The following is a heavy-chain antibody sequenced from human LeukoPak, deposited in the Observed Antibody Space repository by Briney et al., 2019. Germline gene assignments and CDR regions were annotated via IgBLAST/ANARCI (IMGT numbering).Heavy chain of an antibody. CDR2: ISYDGSNK. D-gene: IGHD6-13*01. Sequence: QSGGSLRLSCAASGFTFSSYAMHWARQAPGKGLEWVAVISYDGSNKYYADSVKGRFTISRDNSKNTLYLQMNSLRAEDTAVYYCARAAAGPTYYYYYMDVWGKGTTVTVSS. V-gene: IGHV3-30*04. CDR3: ARAAAGPTYYYYYMDV. CDR1: GFTFSSYA. J-gene: IGHJ6*03.